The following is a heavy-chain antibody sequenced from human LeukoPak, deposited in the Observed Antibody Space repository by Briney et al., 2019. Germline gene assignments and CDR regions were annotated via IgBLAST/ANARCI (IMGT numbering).Heavy chain of an antibody. CDR3: ARGPGYSSSWSMDV. CDR2: IYTSGST. Sequence: SQTLSLTCTVSGGSISSGSYYWSWIRQPAGKGLEWIGRIYTSGSTNYNPSLKSRVTISVDTSKNQFSLKLSSVTAADTAVYYCARGPGYSSSWSMDVWGKGTTVTVSS. CDR1: GGSISSGSYY. V-gene: IGHV4-61*02. J-gene: IGHJ6*04. D-gene: IGHD6-13*01.